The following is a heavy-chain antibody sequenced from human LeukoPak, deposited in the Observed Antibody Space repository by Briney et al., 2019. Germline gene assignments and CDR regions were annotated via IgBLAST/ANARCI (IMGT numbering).Heavy chain of an antibody. CDR1: GFTFSSYG. V-gene: IGHV3-30*02. Sequence: GGSLRLSCAASGFTFSSYGMHWVRQAPGKGLEWVAVIWYDGSNKYYADSVKGRFTISRDNSKNTLYLQMNSLRAEDTAVYYCAKEGEYYYGSGSYGAFDIWGQGTMVTVSS. J-gene: IGHJ3*02. CDR2: IWYDGSNK. CDR3: AKEGEYYYGSGSYGAFDI. D-gene: IGHD3-10*01.